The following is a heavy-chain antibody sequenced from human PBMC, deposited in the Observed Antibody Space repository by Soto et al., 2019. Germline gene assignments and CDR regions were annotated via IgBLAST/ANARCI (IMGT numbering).Heavy chain of an antibody. Sequence: QVQLVESGGGVVQPGRSLRLSCAASGFTFSSYGMHWVRQAPGKGLEWVAVISYDGSNKYYADSVKGRFTISRDNSKNTLYLQMNSLRAEDTAVYYCAKSLAAARNSMDVWGQGTTVTVSS. CDR2: ISYDGSNK. D-gene: IGHD6-13*01. J-gene: IGHJ6*02. CDR3: AKSLAAARNSMDV. CDR1: GFTFSSYG. V-gene: IGHV3-30*18.